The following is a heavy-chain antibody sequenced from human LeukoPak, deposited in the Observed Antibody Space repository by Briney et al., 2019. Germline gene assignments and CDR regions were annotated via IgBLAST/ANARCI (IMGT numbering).Heavy chain of an antibody. CDR3: ARDQLGYCSSTSCYGVYYYYGMDV. D-gene: IGHD2-2*01. V-gene: IGHV3-7*01. Sequence: GGSLRLSCAASAFTFSSYWMSWVRQAPGKGLEWVANIKQDGSEKYFVDSVKGRFTISRDNAKNSLYLQMNCLRAEDTAVYYCARDQLGYCSSTSCYGVYYYYGMDVWGQGTTVTVSS. CDR2: IKQDGSEK. J-gene: IGHJ6*02. CDR1: AFTFSSYW.